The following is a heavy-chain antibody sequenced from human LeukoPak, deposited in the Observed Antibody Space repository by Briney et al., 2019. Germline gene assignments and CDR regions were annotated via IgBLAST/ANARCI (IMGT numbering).Heavy chain of an antibody. D-gene: IGHD6-6*01. CDR1: GFTFSSYS. CDR3: ARAYGIAARSGFDY. V-gene: IGHV3-21*01. Sequence: PGGSLRLSCAASGFTFSSYSMNWVRQAPGKGLEWVLSISSSSSYIYYADSVKGRFTISRDNAKNSLYLQMNSLRAEDTAVYYCARAYGIAARSGFDYWGQGTLVTVSS. J-gene: IGHJ4*02. CDR2: ISSSSSYI.